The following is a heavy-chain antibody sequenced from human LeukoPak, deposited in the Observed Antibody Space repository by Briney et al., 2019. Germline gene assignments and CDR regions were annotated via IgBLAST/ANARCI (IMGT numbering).Heavy chain of an antibody. D-gene: IGHD3-22*01. J-gene: IGHJ3*02. CDR1: GGSISSYY. V-gene: IGHV4-4*07. Sequence: SETLSLTCTVSGGSISSYYWSWIRQPAGKGLEWIGRNYTSGSTNYNPSLKSPLTMSVDTSKNQSSLKLSSVTAADTAVYYCARGRNYYDSSGYYYESAFDTWGQGAIVSASS. CDR3: ARGRNYYDSSGYYYESAFDT. CDR2: NYTSGST.